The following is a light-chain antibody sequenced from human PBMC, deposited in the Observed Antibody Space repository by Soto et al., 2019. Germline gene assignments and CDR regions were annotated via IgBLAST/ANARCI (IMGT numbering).Light chain of an antibody. CDR2: NTS. CDR3: QHDGGSFI. CDR1: QSINSKS. Sequence: EIVLTKSPGTLSLSPGKGATVSCRVSQSINSKSLVWYQRKFGQAPRLLIYNTSSRATGIPDRFSGSGSGTDFTLSSSRLELADFAVYYCQHDGGSFIFVPGTKVHF. V-gene: IGKV3-20*01. J-gene: IGKJ3*01.